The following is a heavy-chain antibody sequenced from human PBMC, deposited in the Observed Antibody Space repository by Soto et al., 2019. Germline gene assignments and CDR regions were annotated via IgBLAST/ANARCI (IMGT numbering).Heavy chain of an antibody. V-gene: IGHV4-39*01. Sequence: QLQLQESGPGLVKPSETLSLTCTVSGGSISSSSYYWGWIRQPPGKGLEWIGSIYYSGSTYYNPSLKSRVNTSVDTSKNQYSLKLSSVTAADTAVYYCARHIAVVPDAFDIWGQGTMVTDSS. CDR3: ARHIAVVPDAFDI. J-gene: IGHJ3*02. CDR1: GGSISSSSYY. CDR2: IYYSGST. D-gene: IGHD6-19*01.